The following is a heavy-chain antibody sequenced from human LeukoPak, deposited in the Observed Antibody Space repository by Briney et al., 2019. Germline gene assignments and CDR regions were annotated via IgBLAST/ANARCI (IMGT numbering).Heavy chain of an antibody. CDR1: GFTFSSYA. CDR2: ISGSGGST. Sequence: GGSLRISCVASGFTFSSYAMSWVRQAPGKGLEWVSAISGSGGSTYYADSVKGRFTISRDNSKNTLYLQMNSLRAEDMAVYYCARDNWNCNYWGQGTLVTVSS. D-gene: IGHD1-7*01. V-gene: IGHV3-23*01. J-gene: IGHJ4*02. CDR3: ARDNWNCNY.